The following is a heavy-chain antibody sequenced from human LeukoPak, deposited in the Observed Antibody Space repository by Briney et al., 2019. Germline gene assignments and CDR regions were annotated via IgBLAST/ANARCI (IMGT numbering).Heavy chain of an antibody. Sequence: SETLSLTCTVSGGSISSYYWSWIRQPPGKGLEWIGYIYYSGSTNYNPSLKSRVTISVDTSKNQFSLKLSSVTAADTAVYYCARGGGYDFYYYYMDVWGKGTTVTISS. CDR2: IYYSGST. J-gene: IGHJ6*03. V-gene: IGHV4-59*01. CDR3: ARGGGYDFYYYYMDV. D-gene: IGHD5-12*01. CDR1: GGSISSYY.